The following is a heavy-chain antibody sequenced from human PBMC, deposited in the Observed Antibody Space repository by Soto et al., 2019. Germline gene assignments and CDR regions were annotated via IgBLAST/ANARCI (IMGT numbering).Heavy chain of an antibody. V-gene: IGHV3-23*01. CDR1: GFTFTSYT. CDR3: ARDQGFYWLSPRESRVFDY. D-gene: IGHD3-9*01. CDR2: ISASGGRP. J-gene: IGHJ4*02. Sequence: GSLRLSCAASGFTFTSYTMSWVRQAPGKGLEWISTISASGGRPSYADSVQRRFIISRDNPKNTLYLKMNSLRAEDTAVYYCARDQGFYWLSPRESRVFDYSGPATLVTVSS.